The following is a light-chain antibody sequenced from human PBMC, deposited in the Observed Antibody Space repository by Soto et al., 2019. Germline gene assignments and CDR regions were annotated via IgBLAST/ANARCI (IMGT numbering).Light chain of an antibody. CDR3: SSYAISRSVVV. Sequence: QSALTQPASVSGSPGQSVTISCTGSSSDVGGYDYVSWYQQRPATAPKLIIFEVTSRPSGVSNRFSASKSGNTASLTISGLQAEDEADYYCSSYAISRSVVVFGGGTKLTVL. CDR1: SSDVGGYDY. CDR2: EVT. J-gene: IGLJ2*01. V-gene: IGLV2-14*01.